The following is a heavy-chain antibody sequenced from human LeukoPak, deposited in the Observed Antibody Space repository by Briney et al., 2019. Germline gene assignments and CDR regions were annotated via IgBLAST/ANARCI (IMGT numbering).Heavy chain of an antibody. D-gene: IGHD3-10*01. Sequence: KASETLSLTCAVSGYSINNNYYWDWIRQPPGKRLEFIASIHHSGTTYYNPALKSRVTISVDTSKNQFSLKVNSLTAADTAVYYCAREGPMFDSGSYSKSLGYWGQGILVTVSS. CDR3: AREGPMFDSGSYSKSLGY. CDR2: IHHSGTT. CDR1: GYSINNNYY. V-gene: IGHV4-38-2*02. J-gene: IGHJ4*02.